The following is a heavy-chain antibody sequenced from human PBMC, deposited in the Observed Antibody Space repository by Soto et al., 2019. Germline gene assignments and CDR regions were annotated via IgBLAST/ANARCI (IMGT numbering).Heavy chain of an antibody. V-gene: IGHV4-59*01. CDR1: GGSISSYY. J-gene: IGHJ3*02. D-gene: IGHD3-22*01. CDR2: IYYSGST. Sequence: QVQLQESGPGLVKPSETLSLTCTVSGGSISSYYWSWIRQPPGKGLEWIGYIYYSGSTNYNPSLQSRVTMSVDTSRTQFSLKLSSVSAADTAVYCCARGYDSSGYMEKGAFDIWGQGTMVTVSS. CDR3: ARGYDSSGYMEKGAFDI.